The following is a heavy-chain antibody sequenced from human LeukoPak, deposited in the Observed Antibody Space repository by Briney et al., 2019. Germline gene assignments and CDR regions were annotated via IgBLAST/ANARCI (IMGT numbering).Heavy chain of an antibody. J-gene: IGHJ6*02. CDR2: FDPEDGET. Sequence: ASVKVSCKVSGYTLSELSMHWVRPAPGKGLEWMGGFDPEDGETIYAQKFQGRVTMTEDTSTGAAYMELSSLRSEDTAVYYCATAIHAIGAAAGKGLYYYGMDVWGQGTTVTVSS. D-gene: IGHD6-13*01. V-gene: IGHV1-24*01. CDR1: GYTLSELS. CDR3: ATAIHAIGAAAGKGLYYYGMDV.